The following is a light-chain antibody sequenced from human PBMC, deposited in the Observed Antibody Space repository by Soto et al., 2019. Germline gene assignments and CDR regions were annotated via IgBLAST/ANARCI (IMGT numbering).Light chain of an antibody. CDR1: SSDIGGYNY. J-gene: IGLJ2*01. CDR2: EVS. V-gene: IGLV2-14*01. CDR3: SSWDDSLNGFVV. Sequence: QSALAQPASVSGSPGQSITISCTGTSSDIGGYNYVSWYQQHPGKAPKLMIYEVSNRPSGVSNRFFGSKSGNTASLTISGLQSEDEAYYYCSSWDDSLNGFVVFGGGTKLTVL.